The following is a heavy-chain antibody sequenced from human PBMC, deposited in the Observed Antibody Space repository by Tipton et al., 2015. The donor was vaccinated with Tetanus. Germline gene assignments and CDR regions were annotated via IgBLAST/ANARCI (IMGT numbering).Heavy chain of an antibody. CDR3: ARLPTGYPNWVDP. CDR2: LHSSGNT. V-gene: IGHV4-30-2*03. Sequence: TLSLTCAVSGGSISSGGYSWSWIRQPPGKGLEWIGTLHSSGNTYYNPSLQSRVTIFVDTSKNQFSLSLTSVTAADTAVYYCARLPTGYPNWVDPWGQGTLVTVSS. J-gene: IGHJ5*02. D-gene: IGHD6-25*01. CDR1: GGSISSGGYS.